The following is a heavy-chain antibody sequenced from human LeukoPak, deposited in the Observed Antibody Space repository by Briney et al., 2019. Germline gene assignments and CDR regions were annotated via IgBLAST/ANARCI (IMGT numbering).Heavy chain of an antibody. J-gene: IGHJ4*02. D-gene: IGHD5-18*01. CDR2: INHSGST. Sequence: TPGGSLRLSCAASEFTFSDYYMTWIRQAPGKGLEWIGEINHSGSTNYNPSLKSRVTISVDTSKNQFSLKLSSVTAADTAVYYCARRPAVQIQLSYDYWGQGTLVTVSS. CDR1: EFTFSDYY. V-gene: IGHV4-34*01. CDR3: ARRPAVQIQLSYDY.